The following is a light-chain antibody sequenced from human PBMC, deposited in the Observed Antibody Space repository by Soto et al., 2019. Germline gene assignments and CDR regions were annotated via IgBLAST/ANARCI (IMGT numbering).Light chain of an antibody. V-gene: IGKV4-1*01. Sequence: EIVMAQFPETLAVSVGERATIKCRSSQSLLHSSDNRNYLTWYQQKPGQPPKLLIYWASTRQAGVPDRFSGSGSGTDFTLTITGLQAEDVAVYYCQQYYSTTWTFGQGTKVEIK. CDR3: QQYYSTTWT. CDR2: WAS. J-gene: IGKJ1*01. CDR1: QSLLHSSDNRNY.